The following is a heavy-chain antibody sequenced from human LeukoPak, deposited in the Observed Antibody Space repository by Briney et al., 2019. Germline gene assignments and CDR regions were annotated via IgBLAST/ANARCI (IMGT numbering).Heavy chain of an antibody. V-gene: IGHV1-18*01. Sequence: ASVKVSCKASGYTFTSYGISWVRQAPGQGLEWMGWISAYNGNTNYAQKLQGRVTMTTDTSTSTAYMELRSLRSDDTAVYYCARDQNWNGDGYNFEFDYWGQGTLVTVSS. CDR2: ISAYNGNT. CDR3: ARDQNWNGDGYNFEFDY. D-gene: IGHD5-24*01. J-gene: IGHJ4*02. CDR1: GYTFTSYG.